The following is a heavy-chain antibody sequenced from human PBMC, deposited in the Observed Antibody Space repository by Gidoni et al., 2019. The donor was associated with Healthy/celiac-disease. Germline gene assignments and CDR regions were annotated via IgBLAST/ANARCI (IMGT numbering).Heavy chain of an antibody. J-gene: IGHJ6*02. D-gene: IGHD3-3*01. Sequence: EVQLLESGGGLVQPGGSLRLSCAASGFTFSSYAMSWVRQAPGKGLEWVSAISGSGGSTYYADSVKGRFTISRDNSKNTLYLQMNSLRAEDTAVYYCAKEMGNFGFLEWLSGYYGMDVWGQGTTVTVSS. CDR2: ISGSGGST. CDR3: AKEMGNFGFLEWLSGYYGMDV. V-gene: IGHV3-23*01. CDR1: GFTFSSYA.